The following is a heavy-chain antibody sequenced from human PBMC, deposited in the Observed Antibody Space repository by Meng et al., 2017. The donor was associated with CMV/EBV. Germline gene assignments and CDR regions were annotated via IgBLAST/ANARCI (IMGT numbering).Heavy chain of an antibody. CDR3: AKESLLYSGSYFDY. J-gene: IGHJ4*02. Sequence: GGSLRLSCAASGFTFSSYGMHWVRQAPGKGLEWVAFIRYDGSNKYYADSVKGRFTISRDNSKNTLYLQMNSLRAEDTAVYYCAKESLLYSGSYFDYWGQGTLVTVS. CDR2: IRYDGSNK. CDR1: GFTFSSYG. D-gene: IGHD1-26*01. V-gene: IGHV3-30*02.